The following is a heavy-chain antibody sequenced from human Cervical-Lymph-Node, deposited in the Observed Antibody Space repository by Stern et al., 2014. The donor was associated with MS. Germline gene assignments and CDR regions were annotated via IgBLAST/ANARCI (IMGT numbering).Heavy chain of an antibody. Sequence: QLQLQESGPGLVKPSETLSLTCTVSGGSLSGYDCSWLRQHPGKGLEWIGHIYYSGSTNYMPSLKSRVSISIDTPKNQFSLKLSSVTAADTAVYYCARSRDAYSPLAYWGQGALVTVSS. CDR2: IYYSGST. CDR1: GGSLSGYD. J-gene: IGHJ4*02. CDR3: ARSRDAYSPLAY. D-gene: IGHD5-24*01. V-gene: IGHV4-59*01.